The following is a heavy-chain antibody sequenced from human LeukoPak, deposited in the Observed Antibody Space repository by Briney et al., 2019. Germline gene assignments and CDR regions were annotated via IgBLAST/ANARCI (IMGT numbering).Heavy chain of an antibody. CDR3: ARGGGEGIAAAGIYYFDY. J-gene: IGHJ4*02. CDR1: GGSISSSSYY. V-gene: IGHV4-39*07. CDR2: IYYSGST. Sequence: PSETLSLTCTVSGGSISSSSYYWGWIRQPPGKGLEWIGSIYYSGSTYYNPSLKSRVTISVDTSKNQFSLKLSSVTAADTAVYYCARGGGEGIAAAGIYYFDYWGQGTLVTVSS. D-gene: IGHD6-13*01.